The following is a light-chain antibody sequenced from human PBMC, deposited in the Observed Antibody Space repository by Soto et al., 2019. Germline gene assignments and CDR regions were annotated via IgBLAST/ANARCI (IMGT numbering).Light chain of an antibody. CDR2: GAS. J-gene: IGKJ1*01. Sequence: EIVLTQSPGPLSLSPGERATLSCRSSQSVSSGYLVWYQQKPGQAPRLLIYGASSRATGIPDRFSGSGSGTDFTLTISRLEPEDVAVYYCQQYGSSLWTFGQGTKVDIK. CDR3: QQYGSSLWT. V-gene: IGKV3-20*01. CDR1: QSVSSGY.